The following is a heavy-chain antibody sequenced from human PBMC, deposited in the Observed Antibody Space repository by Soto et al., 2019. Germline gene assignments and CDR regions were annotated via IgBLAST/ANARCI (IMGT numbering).Heavy chain of an antibody. CDR2: IKSKTDGGTT. D-gene: IGHD6-13*01. CDR1: GFTFSNAW. Sequence: GGSLRLSCAASGFTFSNAWMSWVRQAPGKGLEWVGHIKSKTDGGTTDYVAPVKGRFTISRDDSKNTLYLQMNSLKTEDTAVYYCRSWHSNDAFDIWGQGTMVTVSS. CDR3: RSWHSNDAFDI. J-gene: IGHJ3*02. V-gene: IGHV3-15*01.